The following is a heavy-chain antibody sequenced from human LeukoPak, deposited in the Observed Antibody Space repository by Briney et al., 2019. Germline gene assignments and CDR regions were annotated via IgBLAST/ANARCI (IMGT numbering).Heavy chain of an antibody. J-gene: IGHJ5*02. Sequence: GGSLRLSCAASGFTFSSYAMHWVRQAPGKGLEWVAVISYDGSNKYYADSVKGRFTISRDNSKNTLYLQMNSLRAEDTAVYYCRGSSSWYSWFDPWGQGTLVTVSS. CDR3: RGSSSWYSWFDP. CDR2: ISYDGSNK. CDR1: GFTFSSYA. D-gene: IGHD6-13*01. V-gene: IGHV3-30-3*01.